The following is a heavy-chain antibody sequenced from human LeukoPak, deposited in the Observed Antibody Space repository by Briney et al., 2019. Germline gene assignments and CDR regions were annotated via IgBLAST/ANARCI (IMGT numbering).Heavy chain of an antibody. CDR2: IYYSGST. CDR1: GGSISSSSYY. Sequence: SETLSLTCTVSGGSISSSSYYWGWIRQPPGKGLEWVGSIYYSGSTYYNPSLKSRVTISVDTSKNQFSLKLSSVTAADTAVYYCARRGSRLNYYDSSGDYWGQGTLVTVSS. V-gene: IGHV4-39*01. CDR3: ARRGSRLNYYDSSGDY. D-gene: IGHD3-22*01. J-gene: IGHJ4*02.